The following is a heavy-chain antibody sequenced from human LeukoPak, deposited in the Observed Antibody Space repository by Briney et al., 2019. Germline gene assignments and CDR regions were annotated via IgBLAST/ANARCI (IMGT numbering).Heavy chain of an antibody. CDR1: GGSISSGDYY. D-gene: IGHD3-3*01. CDR2: IYYSGST. J-gene: IGHJ3*02. V-gene: IGHV4-30-4*08. CDR3: PRWLDYDFWSVYPPNFGSFNI. Sequence: SETLSLTCTVSGGSISSGDYYWSWIRQPPGKGLEWIGYIYYSGSTYYNPSLKSRVTISVDTSKNQFSRKLSSVPAADTAVYYCPRWLDYDFWSVYPPNFGSFNIGAKGKMATVSS.